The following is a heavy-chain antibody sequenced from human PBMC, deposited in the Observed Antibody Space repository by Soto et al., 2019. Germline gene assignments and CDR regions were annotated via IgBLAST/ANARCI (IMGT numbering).Heavy chain of an antibody. CDR2: ISAYNGNI. CDR1: GYTFSNYG. Sequence: ASVKVSCKASGYTFSNYGINWVRQAPGQGFEWMGWISAYNGNINYAQKLQGRVTVTTDTSTSTTYMELRSLRSDDTAVYYCARDEDSGWNYFDYWGQGTLVTVSS. CDR3: ARDEDSGWNYFDY. V-gene: IGHV1-18*01. J-gene: IGHJ4*02. D-gene: IGHD6-19*01.